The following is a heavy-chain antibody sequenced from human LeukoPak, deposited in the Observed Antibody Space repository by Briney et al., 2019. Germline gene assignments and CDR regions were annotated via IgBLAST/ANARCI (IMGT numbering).Heavy chain of an antibody. Sequence: GGSLRLSCAASGFTFDDYTMHWVRQVPGRGLEWVSFISWDGSSTYYVDSVKGRFIISRDNRKNFLYLQMNSLRTEDTALYYCDRSTSGVSEFDCWGQGTLVTVSS. CDR2: ISWDGSST. V-gene: IGHV3-43*01. CDR3: DRSTSGVSEFDC. D-gene: IGHD1-1*01. J-gene: IGHJ4*02. CDR1: GFTFDDYT.